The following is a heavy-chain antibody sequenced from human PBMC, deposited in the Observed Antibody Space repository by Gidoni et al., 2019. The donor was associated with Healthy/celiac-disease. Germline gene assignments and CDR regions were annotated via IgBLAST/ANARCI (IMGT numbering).Heavy chain of an antibody. CDR2: ISAYNGNT. V-gene: IGHV1-18*01. Sequence: AEVKKPGASVKVSCKASGYTFTIYGISWVRQAPGQGLEWMGWISAYNGNTNYAQKLQGRVTMTTATSTSTAYMELRSLRSDDTAVYYCARAAGQTRVRIAAAGTYYYYMDVWGKVTTVTVSS. CDR1: GYTFTIYG. J-gene: IGHJ6*03. D-gene: IGHD6-13*01. CDR3: ARAAGQTRVRIAAAGTYYYYMDV.